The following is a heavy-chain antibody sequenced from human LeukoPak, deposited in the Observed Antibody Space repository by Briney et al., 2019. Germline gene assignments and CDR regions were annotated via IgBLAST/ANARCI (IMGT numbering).Heavy chain of an antibody. CDR2: ITSSSNYI. J-gene: IGHJ4*02. Sequence: AGGSLRLSCAASGFTFSSYAMSWVRQAPGKGLEWVSSITSSSNYIYYADSVKGRFTISRDNAKNSLYLQMNSLRAEDTAVYYCARGDYYTFDYWGQGTLVTVSS. V-gene: IGHV3-21*01. D-gene: IGHD3-3*01. CDR1: GFTFSSYA. CDR3: ARGDYYTFDY.